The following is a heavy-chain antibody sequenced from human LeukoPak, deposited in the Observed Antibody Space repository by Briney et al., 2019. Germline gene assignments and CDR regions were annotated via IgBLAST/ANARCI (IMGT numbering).Heavy chain of an antibody. J-gene: IGHJ4*02. CDR3: ARSYSGSLGYFDY. D-gene: IGHD1-26*01. CDR2: IWYDGSNK. Sequence: PGRSLRLSCAASGFTFDDYAMHWVRQAPGKGLEWVAVIWYDGSNKYYADSVKGRFTISRDNSKNTLYLQMNSLRAEDTAVYYCARSYSGSLGYFDYWGQGTLVTVSS. CDR1: GFTFDDYA. V-gene: IGHV3-33*08.